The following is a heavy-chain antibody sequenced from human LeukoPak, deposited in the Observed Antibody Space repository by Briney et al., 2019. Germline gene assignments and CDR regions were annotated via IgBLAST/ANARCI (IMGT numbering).Heavy chain of an antibody. J-gene: IGHJ4*02. V-gene: IGHV1-18*01. CDR3: ARDLIEEGYFDC. CDR2: ISAYNGNT. Sequence: ASVKVSCKASGYTFTTYGITWVRQAPGHGLEWMGWISAYNGNTNYAQKFQGRVTMTTGTSTNTAYMELRSLRSDDTAVYYCARDLIEEGYFDCWGQGTLVTVSS. CDR1: GYTFTTYG.